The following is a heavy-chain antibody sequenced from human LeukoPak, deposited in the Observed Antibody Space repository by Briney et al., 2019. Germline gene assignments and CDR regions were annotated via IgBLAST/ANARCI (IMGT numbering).Heavy chain of an antibody. D-gene: IGHD6-13*01. CDR2: ISYDGSNK. Sequence: GGSLRLSCAASGFTFSSYGMHWVRQAPSKGLEWVAVISYDGSNKYYADSVKGRFTISRDNSKNTLYLQMNSLRAEDTAVYYCARDRGSSSWYGPNYWGQGTLVTVSS. J-gene: IGHJ4*02. V-gene: IGHV3-30*03. CDR3: ARDRGSSSWYGPNY. CDR1: GFTFSSYG.